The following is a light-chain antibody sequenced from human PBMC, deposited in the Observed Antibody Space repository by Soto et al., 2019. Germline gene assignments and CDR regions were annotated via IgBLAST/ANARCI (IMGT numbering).Light chain of an antibody. V-gene: IGKV3-15*01. CDR2: DAS. Sequence: EIVMTQSPATLSVSPGVIATLSCMSSQSVISDLAWYRQNVGQAPKLLIYDASTRATGVPARFSGRGSGTEFTLTISSLQSEDFAIYYCQQYSNWPETFGQGTKVEIK. CDR3: QQYSNWPET. J-gene: IGKJ1*01. CDR1: QSVISD.